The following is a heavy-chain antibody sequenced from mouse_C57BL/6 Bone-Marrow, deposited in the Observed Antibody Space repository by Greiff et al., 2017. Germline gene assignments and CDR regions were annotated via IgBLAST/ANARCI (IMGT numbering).Heavy chain of an antibody. D-gene: IGHD2-4*01. Sequence: VQLKQSGAELVRPGASVKLSCTASGFNIKDDYMHWVKQRPEQGLEWIGWIDPENGDTEYASKFQGKATITADKSSNTAYLQLSSLTSEDTAVYYCTTWIYNETTGLAMDYWGQGTSVTVSS. CDR3: TTWIYNETTGLAMDY. CDR1: GFNIKDDY. CDR2: IDPENGDT. V-gene: IGHV14-4*01. J-gene: IGHJ4*01.